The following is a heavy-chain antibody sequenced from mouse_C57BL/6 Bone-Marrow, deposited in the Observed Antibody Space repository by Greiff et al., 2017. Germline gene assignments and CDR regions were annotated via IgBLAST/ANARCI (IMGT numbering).Heavy chain of an antibody. Sequence: QVQLQQPGAELVRPGTSVKLSCKASGYTFTSYWMHWVKQRPGQGLEWIGVIDPSDSYTNYNQKFKGKATLTVDTSSSTAYIQLSSLSSEDSTVTYDARDGHYYGSSYPFAYWGQGTLVTVSA. J-gene: IGHJ3*01. V-gene: IGHV1-59*01. CDR3: ARDGHYYGSSYPFAY. CDR1: GYTFTSYW. D-gene: IGHD1-1*01. CDR2: IDPSDSYT.